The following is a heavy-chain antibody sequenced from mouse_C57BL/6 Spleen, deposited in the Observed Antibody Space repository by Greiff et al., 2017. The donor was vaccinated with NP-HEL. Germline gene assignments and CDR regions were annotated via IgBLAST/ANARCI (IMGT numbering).Heavy chain of an antibody. Sequence: ESGPGLVKPSQSLSLTCSVTGYSITSGYYWNWIRQFPGNKLEWMGYISYDGSNNYNPSLKNRISITRDTSKNQFFLKLNSVTTEDTATYYWAGPYYSNYDYAMDYWGQGTSVTVSS. J-gene: IGHJ4*01. CDR3: AGPYYSNYDYAMDY. V-gene: IGHV3-6*01. CDR2: ISYDGSN. CDR1: GYSITSGYY. D-gene: IGHD2-5*01.